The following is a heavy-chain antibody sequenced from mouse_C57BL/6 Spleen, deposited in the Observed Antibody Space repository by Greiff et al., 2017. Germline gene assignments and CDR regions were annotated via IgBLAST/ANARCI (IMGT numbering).Heavy chain of an antibody. J-gene: IGHJ2*01. Sequence: VQLQQSGAELVKPGASVKISCKASGYAFSSYWMNWVKQRPGKGLEWIGQIYPGDGDTNYNGKFKGKATLTADKSSSTAYMQLSSLTSEDSAVYFCAREGNWGIFDYWGQGATLTVSS. V-gene: IGHV1-80*01. CDR3: AREGNWGIFDY. CDR2: IYPGDGDT. CDR1: GYAFSSYW. D-gene: IGHD4-1*01.